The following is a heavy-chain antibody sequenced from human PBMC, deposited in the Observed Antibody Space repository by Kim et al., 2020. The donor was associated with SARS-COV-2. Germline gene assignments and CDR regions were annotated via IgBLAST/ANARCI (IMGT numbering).Heavy chain of an antibody. CDR3: SIVGYSSGLGTFDY. D-gene: IGHD6-19*01. Sequence: AQKFQGRVTITADESTSTAYMELSSLRSEDTAVYYCSIVGYSSGLGTFDYWGQGTLVTVSS. J-gene: IGHJ4*02. V-gene: IGHV1-69*01.